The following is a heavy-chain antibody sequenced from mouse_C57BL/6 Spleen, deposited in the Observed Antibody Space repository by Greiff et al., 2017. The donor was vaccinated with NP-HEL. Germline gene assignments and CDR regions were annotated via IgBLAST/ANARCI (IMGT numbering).Heavy chain of an antibody. CDR2: ISNLAYSI. V-gene: IGHV5-15*01. J-gene: IGHJ4*01. CDR3: ARLAQNYYAMDY. Sequence: EVKLVESGGGLVQPGGSLKLSCAASGFTFSDYGMAWVRQAPRKGPEWVAFISNLAYSIYYADTVTGRFTISRENAKNTLYLEMSSLRSEDTAMYYCARLAQNYYAMDYWGQGTSVTVSS. CDR1: GFTFSDYG.